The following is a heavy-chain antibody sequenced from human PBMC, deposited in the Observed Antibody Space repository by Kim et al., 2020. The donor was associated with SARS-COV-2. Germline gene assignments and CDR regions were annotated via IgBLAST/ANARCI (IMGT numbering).Heavy chain of an antibody. CDR1: GFTFSSYS. CDR2: ISSSSSTI. V-gene: IGHV3-48*02. D-gene: IGHD2-2*02. J-gene: IGHJ5*02. CDR3: ASEYCSSTSCYMRWFDP. Sequence: GGSLRLSCAASGFTFSSYSMNWVRQAPGKGLEWVSYISSSSSTIYYADSVKGRFTISRDNAKNSLYLQMNSLRDEDTAVYYCASEYCSSTSCYMRWFDPWGQGTLVTVSS.